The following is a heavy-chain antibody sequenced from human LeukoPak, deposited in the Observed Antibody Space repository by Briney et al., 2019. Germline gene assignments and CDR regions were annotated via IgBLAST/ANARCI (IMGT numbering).Heavy chain of an antibody. D-gene: IGHD4-23*01. Sequence: SETLSLTCTASGGSISSSNYYWGWIRQPPGKGLECIGSIYYSGSTYYNPSLKSRVTISVDTSKNQFSLKLSSVTAADTAVYYCARLSRRWGIDYWGQGTLVTVSS. V-gene: IGHV4-39*01. CDR2: IYYSGST. CDR1: GGSISSSNYY. CDR3: ARLSRRWGIDY. J-gene: IGHJ4*02.